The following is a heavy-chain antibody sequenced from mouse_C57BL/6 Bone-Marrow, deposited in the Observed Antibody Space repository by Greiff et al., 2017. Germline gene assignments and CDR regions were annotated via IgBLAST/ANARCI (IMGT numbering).Heavy chain of an antibody. CDR1: GYTFTNYW. J-gene: IGHJ4*01. Sequence: VQLQQSGAELVRPGTSVKMSCKASGYTFTNYWIGWAKQRPGHGLEWIGDIYPGGGYTNYNEKFKGKATLTADESSSTAYMQFSSLTSEDSAIYYCARSKYYAMDYWGQGTSVTVSS. CDR2: IYPGGGYT. V-gene: IGHV1-63*01. CDR3: ARSKYYAMDY.